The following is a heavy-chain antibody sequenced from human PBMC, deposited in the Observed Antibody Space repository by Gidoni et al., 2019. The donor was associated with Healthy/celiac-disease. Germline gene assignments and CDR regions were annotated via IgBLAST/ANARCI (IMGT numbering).Heavy chain of an antibody. CDR1: GGSFSGYY. V-gene: IGHV4-34*01. CDR2: INHSGST. Sequence: QVQLQQWGAGLLKPSETLSLTCAVYGGSFSGYYWRWIRQPPGKGLEWIGEINHSGSTNYNPSLKSRVTISVDTSKNQFSLKLSSVTAADTAVYYCARTQSWIQLWSKTYYYYGMDVWGQGTTVTVSS. D-gene: IGHD5-18*01. CDR3: ARTQSWIQLWSKTYYYYGMDV. J-gene: IGHJ6*02.